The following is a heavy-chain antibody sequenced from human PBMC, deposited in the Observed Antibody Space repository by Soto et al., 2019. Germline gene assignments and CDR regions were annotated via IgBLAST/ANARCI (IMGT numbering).Heavy chain of an antibody. V-gene: IGHV3-30*18. CDR2: ISYDGSNK. CDR3: AKMDQGQWLVLSY. D-gene: IGHD6-19*01. CDR1: GFTFSSYG. J-gene: IGHJ4*02. Sequence: GGSLRLSCAASGFTFSSYGMHWVRQAPGKGLEWVAVISYDGSNKYYADSVKGRFTISRDNSKNTLYLQMNSLRAEDTAVYYCAKMDQGQWLVLSYWGQGTLVTVSS.